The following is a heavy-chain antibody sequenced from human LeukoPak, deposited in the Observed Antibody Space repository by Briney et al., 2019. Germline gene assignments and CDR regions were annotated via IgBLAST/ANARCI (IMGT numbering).Heavy chain of an antibody. D-gene: IGHD2-15*01. J-gene: IGHJ6*04. CDR2: IYYSGST. V-gene: IGHV4-39*07. CDR1: GGSISSSSYY. Sequence: SETLSLTCTVSGGSISSSSYYWGWIRQPPGKGLEWIGSIYYSGSTYYNPSIKSRVTISVDTSKNQFSLKLSSVTAADTAVYYCARERRGYCSGGSCYPMDVWGKGTTVTVSS. CDR3: ARERRGYCSGGSCYPMDV.